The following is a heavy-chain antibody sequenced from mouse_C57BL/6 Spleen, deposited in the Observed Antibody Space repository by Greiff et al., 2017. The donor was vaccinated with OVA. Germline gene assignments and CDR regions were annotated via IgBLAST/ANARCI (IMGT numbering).Heavy chain of an antibody. D-gene: IGHD2-3*01. V-gene: IGHV1-52*01. Sequence: QVQLQQPGAELVRPGSSVKLSCKASGYTFTSYWMHWVKQRPIQGLEWIGNIDPSDSETHYNQKFKDKATLTVDKSSSTAYMPLSSLTSEDSAVYYCARCYGNYDGYSWFAYWGQGTLVTVSA. CDR3: ARCYGNYDGYSWFAY. CDR2: IDPSDSET. CDR1: GYTFTSYW. J-gene: IGHJ3*01.